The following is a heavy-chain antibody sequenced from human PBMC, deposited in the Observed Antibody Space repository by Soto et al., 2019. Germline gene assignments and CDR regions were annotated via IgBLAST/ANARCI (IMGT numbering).Heavy chain of an antibody. CDR2: IYYSGST. CDR3: ARVNGDYASWFDP. D-gene: IGHD4-17*01. J-gene: IGHJ5*02. Sequence: SETLSLTCTVSGGSISSYYWSWIRQPPGKGLEWIGYIYYSGSTNYNPSLKSRVPISVDTSKNQFSLKLSSVTAADTAVYYCARVNGDYASWFDPWGQGTLVTVSS. CDR1: GGSISSYY. V-gene: IGHV4-59*01.